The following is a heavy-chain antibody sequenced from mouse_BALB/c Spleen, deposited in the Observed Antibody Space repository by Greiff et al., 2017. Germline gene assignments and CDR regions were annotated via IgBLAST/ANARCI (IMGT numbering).Heavy chain of an antibody. CDR3: ARDYDAMDY. CDR1: GYTFTDYA. Sequence: QVQLQQSGAELVRPGVSVKISCKGSGYTFTDYAMHWVKQSHAKSLEWIGVISTYYGDASYNQKFKGKATMTVDKSSSTAYMELARLTSEDSAIYYCARDYDAMDYWGQGTSVTVSS. V-gene: IGHV1S137*01. CDR2: ISTYYGDA. J-gene: IGHJ4*01. D-gene: IGHD1-1*02.